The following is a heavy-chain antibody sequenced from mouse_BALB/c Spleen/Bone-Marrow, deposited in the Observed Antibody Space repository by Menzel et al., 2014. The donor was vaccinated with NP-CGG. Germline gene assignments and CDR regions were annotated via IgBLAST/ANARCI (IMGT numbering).Heavy chain of an antibody. V-gene: IGHV5-12-2*01. CDR2: ISNGGGST. D-gene: IGHD1-2*01. CDR3: ARRSAATYYFDY. CDR1: GFTFGSYT. J-gene: IGHJ2*01. Sequence: EVHLVESGGGLVQPGGSLKLSCAASGFTFGSYTMSWVRQTPEKRLEWVAYISNGGGSTYYPDTVKGRFTISRDNAKNTLYLQMSSLKSEDTAMYYCARRSAATYYFDYWGQGTTLTVSS.